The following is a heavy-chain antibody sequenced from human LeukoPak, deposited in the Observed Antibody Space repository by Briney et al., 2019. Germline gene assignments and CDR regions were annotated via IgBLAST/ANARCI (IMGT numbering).Heavy chain of an antibody. J-gene: IGHJ3*02. V-gene: IGHV1-2*02. CDR2: INPNSGGT. CDR1: GYTFTGYY. D-gene: IGHD3-22*01. Sequence: ASVKVSCKASGYTFTGYYIHWVRQAPGQGLEWMGWINPNSGGTNYAQKFQGRDTMTRDTSISTAYMELSSLRSDDTAVYYCARDRRYYYYDSSGYSQSDAFDIWGQGTMVTFSS. CDR3: ARDRRYYYYDSSGYSQSDAFDI.